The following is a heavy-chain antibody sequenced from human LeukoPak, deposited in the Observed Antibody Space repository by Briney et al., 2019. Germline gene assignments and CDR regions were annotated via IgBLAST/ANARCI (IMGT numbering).Heavy chain of an antibody. J-gene: IGHJ4*02. Sequence: GGSLRLSCAASGFTFSSYAMHWVRQAPGKGLEWVAVISYDGSNKYYADSVKGRFTISRDNSKNTLYLQMNSLRAEDTAVYYCARSRNRYCNSTSCYTADYWGQGTLVTVSS. CDR2: ISYDGSNK. CDR1: GFTFSSYA. V-gene: IGHV3-30-3*01. D-gene: IGHD2-2*02. CDR3: ARSRNRYCNSTSCYTADY.